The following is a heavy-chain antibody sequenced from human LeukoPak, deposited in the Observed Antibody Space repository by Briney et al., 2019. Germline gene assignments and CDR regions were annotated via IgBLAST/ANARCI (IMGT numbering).Heavy chain of an antibody. CDR1: GFTFGDYT. D-gene: IGHD3-3*01. V-gene: IGHV3-43*02. J-gene: IGHJ4*02. CDR3: AKGHFGAGDY. Sequence: PGGSLRLSCAASGFTFGDYTMHWFRQPPGRGLQWVSLIPGDCGTTSYAGSVKGRFTISRDNSRNSLYLHMNSLRNEDTALYYCAKGHFGAGDYWGQGTLVTVSS. CDR2: IPGDCGTT.